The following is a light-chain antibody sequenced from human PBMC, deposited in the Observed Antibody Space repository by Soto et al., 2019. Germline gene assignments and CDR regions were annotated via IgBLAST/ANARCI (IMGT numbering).Light chain of an antibody. CDR3: QQYNSYSLT. Sequence: DIQMTQSPSSLSASVGDSVTITCRASQSISTYLNWYQYKPGKAPKLLIYDASSLESGVPSRFSGSGSGTEFTLTISSLQPDDFATYYCQQYNSYSLTFGGGTKV. CDR2: DAS. V-gene: IGKV1-5*01. J-gene: IGKJ4*01. CDR1: QSISTY.